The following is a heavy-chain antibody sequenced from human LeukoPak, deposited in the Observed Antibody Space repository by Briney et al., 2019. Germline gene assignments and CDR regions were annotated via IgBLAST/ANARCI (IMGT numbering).Heavy chain of an antibody. D-gene: IGHD2-8*02. CDR1: GFIFSIYS. Sequence: PGGSLRLSCEASGFIFSIYSMTWVRRAPGKGLQWISYISTSSVTMYYADSVKGRFTISRDNAKNSLYLQMNSLRDEDTAVYYCARCTGGSTSPKDYWGQGTLVTVSS. V-gene: IGHV3-48*02. CDR3: ARCTGGSTSPKDY. J-gene: IGHJ4*02. CDR2: ISTSSVTM.